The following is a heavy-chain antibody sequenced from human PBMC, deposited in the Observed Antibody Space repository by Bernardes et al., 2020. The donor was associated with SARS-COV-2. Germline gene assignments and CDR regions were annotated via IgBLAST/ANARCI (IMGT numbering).Heavy chain of an antibody. CDR2: ISWNSGSI. V-gene: IGHV3-9*01. Sequence: GWSLRLSCAASGFTFDDYAMHWVRQAPGKGLEWVSGISWNSGSIGYADSVKGRFTISRDNAKNSLYLQMNSLRAEDTALYYCAKDEAFDYWGQGTLVTVSS. J-gene: IGHJ4*02. CDR1: GFTFDDYA. CDR3: AKDEAFDY.